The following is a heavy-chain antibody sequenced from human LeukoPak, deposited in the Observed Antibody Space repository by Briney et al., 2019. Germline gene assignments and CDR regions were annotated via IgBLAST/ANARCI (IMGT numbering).Heavy chain of an antibody. CDR2: IYYTGST. Sequence: PSETLSLTCTVSGGSISSYYWSWIRQPPGKGLEWIGYIYYTGSTNYNPSLKSRVTISVDTSKNQFSLNLSSVTAADTAVYYCAGYSSSWYGMDVWGQGTTVTVSS. CDR1: GGSISSYY. V-gene: IGHV4-59*08. J-gene: IGHJ6*02. CDR3: AGYSSSWYGMDV. D-gene: IGHD6-13*01.